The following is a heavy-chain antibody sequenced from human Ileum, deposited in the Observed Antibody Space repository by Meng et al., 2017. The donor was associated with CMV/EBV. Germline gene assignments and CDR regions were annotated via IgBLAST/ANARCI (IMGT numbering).Heavy chain of an antibody. CDR2: ITHSGRT. CDR3: ARGLASGWPDY. CDR1: GGSFTGYY. D-gene: IGHD3-10*01. J-gene: IGHJ4*02. V-gene: IGHV4-34*01. Sequence: VQLQQWGAGLLKPSATLSLTCAVFGGSFTGYYWSWFRQSPGKGLEWIGEITHSGRTSYNLSLKSRVTISVDMSKYQFSLKLTSVTAADTAIYYCARGLASGWPDYWGQGTLVTVSS.